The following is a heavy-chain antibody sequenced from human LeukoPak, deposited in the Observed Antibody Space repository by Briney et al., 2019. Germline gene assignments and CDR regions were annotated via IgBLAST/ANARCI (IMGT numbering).Heavy chain of an antibody. CDR3: ARNVVRGINYGDYDFDY. J-gene: IGHJ4*02. V-gene: IGHV3-21*01. Sequence: GGSLRLSCAASGFTFSSYSMNWVRQAPGKGLEWVSSISSSSYIYYADSVKGRFTISRDNAKNSLYLQMNSLRAEDTAVYYCARNVVRGINYGDYDFDYWGQGTLVTVSS. CDR1: GFTFSSYS. D-gene: IGHD4-17*01. CDR2: ISSSSYI.